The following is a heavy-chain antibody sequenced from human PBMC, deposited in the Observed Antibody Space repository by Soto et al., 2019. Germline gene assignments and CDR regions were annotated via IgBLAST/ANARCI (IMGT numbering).Heavy chain of an antibody. V-gene: IGHV1-2*04. J-gene: IGHJ4*02. CDR1: GYTFNAYY. D-gene: IGHD2-15*01. Sequence: QVQLVQSGPEVKKPGASVKVSCEASGYTFNAYYVHWVRLAPGQGLEWMGWINPNSGDTNYAQRFQGWVTMTRDTSINTAYMELSRLRSDDLAVYYCGRWQQWSQEYYLDNWGQGTQVTVSS. CDR2: INPNSGDT. CDR3: GRWQQWSQEYYLDN.